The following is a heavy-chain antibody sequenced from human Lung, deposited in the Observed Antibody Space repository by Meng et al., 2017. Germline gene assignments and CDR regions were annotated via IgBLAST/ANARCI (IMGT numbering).Heavy chain of an antibody. J-gene: IGHJ4*02. D-gene: IGHD4-11*01. Sequence: QGQRHKRADGLMQPAGPLTRCVLVSGGSFSDYYWTWSRQPPGKGLELIGEINHSGSTNYNPSLESRATISVDTSQNNLSLKLSSVTAADSAVYYCARGPTTMAHDFNYWGQGTLVTVSS. CDR3: ARGPTTMAHDFNY. CDR1: GGSFSDYY. CDR2: INHSGST. V-gene: IGHV4-34*01.